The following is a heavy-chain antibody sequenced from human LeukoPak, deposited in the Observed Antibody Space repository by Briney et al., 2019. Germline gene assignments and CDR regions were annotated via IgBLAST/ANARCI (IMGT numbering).Heavy chain of an antibody. V-gene: IGHV4-61*02. J-gene: IGHJ4*02. CDR1: GGSISSGSHY. CDR2: IYTSGST. D-gene: IGHD1-26*01. CDR3: ASGLVGATTDY. Sequence: SQTLSLTCTVSGGSISSGSHYWSWIRQPAGKGLEWIGRIYTSGSTNYNPSLKSRVTISVDTSKNQFSLKLSSVTAADTAVYYCASGLVGATTDYWGQGTLVTVSS.